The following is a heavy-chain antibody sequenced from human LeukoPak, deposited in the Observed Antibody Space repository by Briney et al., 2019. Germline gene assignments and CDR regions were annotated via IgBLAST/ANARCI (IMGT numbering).Heavy chain of an antibody. J-gene: IGHJ6*02. D-gene: IGHD2-2*01. Sequence: PGGSLRLSCAASGFTFSSYGMHWVRQAPGKGLEWVAVISYDGSNKYYADSVKGRFTISRDNSKNTMYLQMNSLRVEDTAVYYCAKEYRVVPAAIKGGYYYGMDVWGQGTTVTVSS. CDR1: GFTFSSYG. CDR3: AKEYRVVPAAIKGGYYYGMDV. CDR2: ISYDGSNK. V-gene: IGHV3-30*18.